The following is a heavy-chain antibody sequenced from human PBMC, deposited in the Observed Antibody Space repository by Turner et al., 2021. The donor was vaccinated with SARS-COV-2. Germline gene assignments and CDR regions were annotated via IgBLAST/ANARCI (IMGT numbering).Heavy chain of an antibody. J-gene: IGHJ5*02. V-gene: IGHV4-34*01. CDR2: INHSGST. CDR3: AIKLWYISGWYAVDP. D-gene: IGHD6-19*01. CDR1: GGSFSGYY. Sequence: QVQLQQWGAGLLKPSETLSLTCAVYGGSFSGYYWSWIRQPPGKGLEWSGEINHSGSTNYNPSLKSRVTISVDTSKNQFSLKLSFVTAADTAVYYCAIKLWYISGWYAVDPWGQGTLVTVSS.